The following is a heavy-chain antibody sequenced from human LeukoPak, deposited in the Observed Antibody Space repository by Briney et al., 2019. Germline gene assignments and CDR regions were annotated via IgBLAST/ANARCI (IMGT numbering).Heavy chain of an antibody. Sequence: ASVKVSCKASGYTFTGYYMHWVRQAPGQGLEWMGWINPNSGGTNYARKFQGRVTMTRDTSISTAYMELSRLRSDDTAVYYCARAEGYSSGWYYEGFDYWGQGTLVTVSS. CDR1: GYTFTGYY. D-gene: IGHD6-19*01. J-gene: IGHJ4*02. CDR3: ARAEGYSSGWYYEGFDY. V-gene: IGHV1-2*02. CDR2: INPNSGGT.